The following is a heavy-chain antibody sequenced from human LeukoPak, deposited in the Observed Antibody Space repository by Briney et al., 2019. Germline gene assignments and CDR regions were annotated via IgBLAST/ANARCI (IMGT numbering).Heavy chain of an antibody. Sequence: GASVKVSCKASGYTFTSYEINWVRQATGQGLEWMGWMNPNSGSTGYAQKFQGRVTITRNTSISTAYMELSGLRSEDTAVYYCARGRSTGYPYYFEYWGKGTLVTVSS. D-gene: IGHD5-12*01. V-gene: IGHV1-8*03. CDR1: GYTFTSYE. CDR3: ARGRSTGYPYYFEY. J-gene: IGHJ4*02. CDR2: MNPNSGST.